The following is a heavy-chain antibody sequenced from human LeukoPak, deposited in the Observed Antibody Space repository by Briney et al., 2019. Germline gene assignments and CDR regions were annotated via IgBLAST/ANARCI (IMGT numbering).Heavy chain of an antibody. Sequence: GGSLRLSCAASGFTFSSHWMHWVRQAPGKGLVWVSRINGDGSSIDYADSVQGRFTISRDNAENTLYVQMNSLRAEDTAVYYCAKDRTSGYSSSWYTTYYFDYWGQGTLVTVSS. J-gene: IGHJ4*02. CDR2: INGDGSSI. CDR3: AKDRTSGYSSSWYTTYYFDY. V-gene: IGHV3-74*01. CDR1: GFTFSSHW. D-gene: IGHD6-13*01.